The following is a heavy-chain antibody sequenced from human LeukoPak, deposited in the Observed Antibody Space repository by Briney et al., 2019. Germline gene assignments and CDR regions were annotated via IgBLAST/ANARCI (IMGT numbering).Heavy chain of an antibody. CDR3: ARERRELRGDAFDI. CDR2: IYSSGNT. J-gene: IGHJ3*02. V-gene: IGHV4-4*07. Sequence: SETLSLTCTVSGGSFSSYYWTWIRQPAGKGLEWIGRIYSSGNTNYNPSLKSRVTMSKDTSKNQFSLTLSSVTAADTAVYYCARERRELRGDAFDIWGQGTMVTVSS. D-gene: IGHD1-7*01. CDR1: GGSFSSYY.